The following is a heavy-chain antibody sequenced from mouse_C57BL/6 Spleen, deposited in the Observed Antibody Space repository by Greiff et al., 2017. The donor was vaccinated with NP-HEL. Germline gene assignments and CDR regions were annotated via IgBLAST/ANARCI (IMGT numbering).Heavy chain of an antibody. CDR3: ARQSNYDAMDY. Sequence: QVQLQQPGAELVMPGASVKLSCKASGYTFTSYWMHWVKQRPGQGLEWIGEIDPSDSDTNYNQKFKGKSTLTVDKSSSTAYMQLSSLTSEDSAVYYCARQSNYDAMDYWGQGTSVTVSS. J-gene: IGHJ4*01. V-gene: IGHV1-69*01. CDR2: IDPSDSDT. D-gene: IGHD2-5*01. CDR1: GYTFTSYW.